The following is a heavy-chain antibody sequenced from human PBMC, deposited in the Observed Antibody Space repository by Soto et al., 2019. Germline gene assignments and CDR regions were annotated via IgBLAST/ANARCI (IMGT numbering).Heavy chain of an antibody. V-gene: IGHV4-39*01. CDR3: ARHVIDYYDSTGNWFDP. CDR2: IYYSGST. J-gene: IGHJ5*02. CDR1: GDSISSSSYY. D-gene: IGHD3-22*01. Sequence: PSETLSLTCSVSGDSISSSSYYWAWIRQPPGKGLEWIGHIYYSGSTHYYPSLESRVAISIDTSNNQFSLRLSSVTGADTAVYYCARHVIDYYDSTGNWFDPWGQGTLVTVS.